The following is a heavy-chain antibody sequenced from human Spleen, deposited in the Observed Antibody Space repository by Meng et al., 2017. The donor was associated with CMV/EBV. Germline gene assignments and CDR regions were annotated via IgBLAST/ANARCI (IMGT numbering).Heavy chain of an antibody. CDR2: IGGSYTS. V-gene: IGHV3-69-1*01. CDR1: GFSFSNYA. CDR3: TRGQSGMDV. J-gene: IGHJ6*02. Sequence: GESLKISCIASGFSFSNYAMTWVRQAPGKGLEWVSTIGGSYTSYYADSVKGRFTISRDNAKNSLYLQMNSLRAEDTALYYCTRGQSGMDVWGQGTTVTVSS.